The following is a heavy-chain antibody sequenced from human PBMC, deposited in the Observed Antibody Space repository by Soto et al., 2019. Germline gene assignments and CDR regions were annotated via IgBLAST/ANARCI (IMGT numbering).Heavy chain of an antibody. V-gene: IGHV1-69*04. Sequence: ASVKVSCKASGGTFSSYTISWVRQAPGQGLEWMGRIIPILGIANYAQKFQGRVTITADKSTSTAYMELSSLRSEDTAVYYCARDMTTVTTSRNYYYYYGMDVWGQGTTVTVSS. CDR3: ARDMTTVTTSRNYYYYYGMDV. CDR2: IIPILGIA. D-gene: IGHD4-17*01. CDR1: GGTFSSYT. J-gene: IGHJ6*02.